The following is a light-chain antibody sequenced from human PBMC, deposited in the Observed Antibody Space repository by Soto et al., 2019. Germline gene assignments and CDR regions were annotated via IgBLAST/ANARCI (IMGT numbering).Light chain of an antibody. Sequence: EIVLTQSPATLSLSPGERATLSCRASQTVSSYLLWYQQKRGQAPRLLIYDASNRATGIPARFSGSGSGTEFTLTISSLQSEDFAVYYCQQYNNWPWTFGQGTKVDIK. V-gene: IGKV3-11*01. CDR2: DAS. CDR1: QTVSSY. J-gene: IGKJ1*01. CDR3: QQYNNWPWT.